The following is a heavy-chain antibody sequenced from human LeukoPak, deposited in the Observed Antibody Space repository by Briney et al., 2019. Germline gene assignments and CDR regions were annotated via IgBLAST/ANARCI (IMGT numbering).Heavy chain of an antibody. CDR3: AKLSGGLGYCSGGSCYMFDY. CDR2: ISYNGSNK. D-gene: IGHD2-15*01. J-gene: IGHJ4*02. V-gene: IGHV3-30*18. Sequence: GRSLRLSCAASGFTFSTYGMHWVRQAPGKGLEWVAVISYNGSNKYYADSVKGRFTISRDNSKNTLYLQMNSLRAEDTAVYYCAKLSGGLGYCSGGSCYMFDYWGQGTLVTVSS. CDR1: GFTFSTYG.